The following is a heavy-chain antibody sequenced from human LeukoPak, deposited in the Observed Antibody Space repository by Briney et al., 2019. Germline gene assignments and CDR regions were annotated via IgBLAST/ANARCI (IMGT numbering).Heavy chain of an antibody. V-gene: IGHV1-69*04. Sequence: VASVKVSCKASGGSFRAYSITWVRQAPGQGLEWMGRISPMFDIANYAQKFQGRVTITADISTSTSYMELSSLRSEDTAVYYCAREFKQSNWNDGHWFDPWGPGTLVTVSS. J-gene: IGHJ5*02. CDR3: AREFKQSNWNDGHWFDP. CDR2: ISPMFDIA. CDR1: GGSFRAYS. D-gene: IGHD1-20*01.